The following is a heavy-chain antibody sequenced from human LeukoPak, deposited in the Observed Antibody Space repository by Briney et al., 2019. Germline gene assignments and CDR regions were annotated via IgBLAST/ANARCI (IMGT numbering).Heavy chain of an antibody. Sequence: SETLSLTCTVSGGSISSHFWSWIRQPPGKGLEWIAYIYYSGSTDYNPSLKSRVTISVDTSKNQFSLKLSSVTAADTAVYYCARXXXTTADXXXXWGQXXXXXV. V-gene: IGHV4-59*08. D-gene: IGHD4-17*01. J-gene: IGHJ3*01. CDR3: ARXXXTTADXXXX. CDR1: GGSISSHF. CDR2: IYYSGST.